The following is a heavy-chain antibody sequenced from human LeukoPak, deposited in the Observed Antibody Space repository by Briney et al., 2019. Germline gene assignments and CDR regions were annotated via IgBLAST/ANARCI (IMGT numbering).Heavy chain of an antibody. CDR1: GYTFTSYG. J-gene: IGHJ4*02. Sequence: ASVKVSCKASGYTFTSYGISWVRQAPGQGLEWMGWISAYNGNTNYAQKLQGRVTMTTDTSTSTAYMELRSLRSDDTAVYYCARAPSYARYYDLWSGYYYFDYWGQGTLVTVSS. CDR2: ISAYNGNT. CDR3: ARAPSYARYYDLWSGYYYFDY. V-gene: IGHV1-18*01. D-gene: IGHD3-3*01.